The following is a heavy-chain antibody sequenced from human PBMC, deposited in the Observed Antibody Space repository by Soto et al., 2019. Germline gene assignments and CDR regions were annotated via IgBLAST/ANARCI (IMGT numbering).Heavy chain of an antibody. CDR3: ARTAAAGNYYYGMHV. J-gene: IGHJ6*02. CDR1: GYSFTSYW. Sequence: PGESLKISCKGSGYSFTSYWIGWVRQMPGKGLESMGIIYPGDSDTRYSPSFQGQVTISADKSISTAYLQWSSLKASDTAMYYCARTAAAGNYYYGMHVWGQGTTVTVSS. D-gene: IGHD6-13*01. V-gene: IGHV5-51*01. CDR2: IYPGDSDT.